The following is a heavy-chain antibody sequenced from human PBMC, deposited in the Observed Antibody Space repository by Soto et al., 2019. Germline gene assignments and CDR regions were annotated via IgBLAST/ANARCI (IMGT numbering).Heavy chain of an antibody. Sequence: GGSLRLSCAASGFTFSNAWMNWVRQAPGKGLEWVGRIKSKTDGGTTDYAAPVKGRFTISRDDSKNTLYLQMNSLKTEDTAVYYCTTESLEIVLPSDYYYGMDVWGQGTTVTVSS. V-gene: IGHV3-15*07. J-gene: IGHJ6*02. CDR2: IKSKTDGGTT. D-gene: IGHD2-8*01. CDR1: GFTFSNAW. CDR3: TTESLEIVLPSDYYYGMDV.